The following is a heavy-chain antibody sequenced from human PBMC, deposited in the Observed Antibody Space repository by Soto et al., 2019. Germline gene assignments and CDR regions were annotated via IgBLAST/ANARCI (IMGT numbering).Heavy chain of an antibody. J-gene: IGHJ5*02. V-gene: IGHV4-4*01. Sequence: GSLRLSCGVSGGTVASSHWWSWVRQSPGVGLEWIGNVYHTGDTNLNPSLQSRVTISVDKSNNQFSLRLNSLTAADTAVYFCAREIVTAGGNNYFDPWGPGTLVTVSS. CDR2: VYHTGDT. D-gene: IGHD2-21*02. CDR3: AREIVTAGGNNYFDP. CDR1: GGTVASSHW.